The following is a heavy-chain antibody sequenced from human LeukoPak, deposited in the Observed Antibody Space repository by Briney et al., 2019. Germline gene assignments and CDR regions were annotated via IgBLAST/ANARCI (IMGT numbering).Heavy chain of an antibody. CDR3: AKDPPGASYYYYYMDV. D-gene: IGHD1-26*01. J-gene: IGHJ6*03. Sequence: GGSLRLSCAASGFTFSSYGMHWVRQAPGKGLEWVAFIRYDGSNKYYADSVKGRFTISRDNSKNTLYLQMNSLRAEDTAVYYCAKDPPGASYYYYYMDVWGKGTTVTVSS. CDR2: IRYDGSNK. V-gene: IGHV3-30*02. CDR1: GFTFSSYG.